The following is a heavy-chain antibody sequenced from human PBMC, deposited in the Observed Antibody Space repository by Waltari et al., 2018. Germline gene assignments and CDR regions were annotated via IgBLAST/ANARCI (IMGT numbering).Heavy chain of an antibody. V-gene: IGHV4-39*07. CDR2: IYYSGST. J-gene: IGHJ3*02. D-gene: IGHD6-19*01. CDR3: ARGEQWPHDAFDI. Sequence: QLQLQESGPGLVKPSETLSLTCTVSGGSISSSSYYWGWIRQPPGKGLEWIGSIYYSGSTYYNPSLKSRVTISVDTSKNQFSLKLSSVTAADTAVYYCARGEQWPHDAFDIWGQGTMVTVSS. CDR1: GGSISSSSYY.